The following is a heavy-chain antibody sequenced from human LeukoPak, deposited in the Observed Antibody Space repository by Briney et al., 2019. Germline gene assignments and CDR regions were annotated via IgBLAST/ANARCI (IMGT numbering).Heavy chain of an antibody. V-gene: IGHV3-15*01. CDR3: TTDIGRWVLGV. J-gene: IGHJ6*02. CDR2: IKSKTDGETT. D-gene: IGHD2-15*01. Sequence: GGSLRLSCVDSRFSFSSAWMSWVRQAPGKGLEWVGRIKSKTDGETTDFAAPVKGRFTMSRDDSKNTLYLQMNSLKTEDTAVYYCTTDIGRWVLGVWGQGPRSPSP. CDR1: RFSFSSAW.